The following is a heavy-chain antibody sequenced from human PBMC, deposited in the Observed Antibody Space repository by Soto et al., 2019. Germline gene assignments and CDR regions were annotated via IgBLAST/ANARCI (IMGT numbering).Heavy chain of an antibody. Sequence: ASVKVSCKASGYTFTSYGISWVRQAPGQGLEWMGWISAYNGNTNYAQKLQGRVTMTTDTSTSTAYMELRSLRSDDTAVYYCARDGISGYPYHNWSDPWGREPWSRLL. CDR2: ISAYNGNT. J-gene: IGHJ5*02. V-gene: IGHV1-18*01. D-gene: IGHD3-22*01. CDR3: ARDGISGYPYHNWSDP. CDR1: GYTFTSYG.